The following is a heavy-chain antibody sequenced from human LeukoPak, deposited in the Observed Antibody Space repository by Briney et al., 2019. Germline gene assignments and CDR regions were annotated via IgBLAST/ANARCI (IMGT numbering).Heavy chain of an antibody. V-gene: IGHV4-59*01. Sequence: SETLSLTCTVSGASISTYYWSWIRQSPGKKLEWIGYLYSRGSTNYNPSLKRRVTISVDTSKNHFSLTLSSVTAADTAVYYCARLQPNSGEWAFDIWGQGTMITVSS. CDR3: ARLQPNSGEWAFDI. CDR2: LYSRGST. J-gene: IGHJ3*02. CDR1: GASISTYY. D-gene: IGHD1-1*01.